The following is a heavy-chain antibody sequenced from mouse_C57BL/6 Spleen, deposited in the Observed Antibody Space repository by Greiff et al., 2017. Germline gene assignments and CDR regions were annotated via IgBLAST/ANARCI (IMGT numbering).Heavy chain of an antibody. CDR2: IRNETSGYTT. CDR1: GLTFTDYY. CDR3: ARSANLDY. Sequence: LVESGGGLVQPGGSLSLSCAASGLTFTDYYMSWVRQPPGKALEWLGFIRNETSGYTTEYSAYVKGRVTISRDTSQSILYLQMNALRAEDSDTCYCARSANLDYWGQGTTLTVSS. V-gene: IGHV7-3*01. J-gene: IGHJ2*01. D-gene: IGHD4-1*01.